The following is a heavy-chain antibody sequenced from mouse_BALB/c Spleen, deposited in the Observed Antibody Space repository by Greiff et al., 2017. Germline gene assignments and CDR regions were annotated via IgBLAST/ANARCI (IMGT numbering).Heavy chain of an antibody. CDR3: TTHYDGYYVFDY. CDR1: GYTFTSYY. CDR2: INPSNGGT. J-gene: IGHJ2*01. V-gene: IGHV1S16*01. D-gene: IGHD2-3*01. Sequence: VQLQQSGPELVKPGASVRISCKASGYTFTSYYMYWVKQRPGQGLEWIGEINPSNGGTNFNEKFKSKATLTVDKSSSTAYMQLSSLTSEDSAVYYCTTHYDGYYVFDYWGQGTTLTVSS.